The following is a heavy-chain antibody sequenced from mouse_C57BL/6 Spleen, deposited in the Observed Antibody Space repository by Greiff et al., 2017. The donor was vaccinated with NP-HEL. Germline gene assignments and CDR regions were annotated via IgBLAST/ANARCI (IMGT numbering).Heavy chain of an antibody. CDR2: IDPSDSYT. CDR1: GYTFTSYW. Sequence: VKLQQPGAELVKPGASVKLSCKASGYTFTSYWMQWVKQRPGQGLEWIGEIDPSDSYTNYNQKFKGKATLTVDTSSSTAYMQLSSLTSEDSAVYYCARGTGTYFDVWGTGTTVTVSS. CDR3: ARGTGTYFDV. V-gene: IGHV1-50*01. D-gene: IGHD4-1*01. J-gene: IGHJ1*03.